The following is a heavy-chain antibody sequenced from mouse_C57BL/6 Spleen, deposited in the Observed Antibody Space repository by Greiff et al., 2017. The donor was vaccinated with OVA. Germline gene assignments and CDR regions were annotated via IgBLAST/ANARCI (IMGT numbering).Heavy chain of an antibody. V-gene: IGHV1-81*01. D-gene: IGHD1-1*01. CDR2: IYPRSGNT. J-gene: IGHJ1*03. CDR3: ARSSYGTKGYFDV. Sequence: QVQLQQSGAELARPGASVKLSCKASGYTFTSYGISWVKQRTGQGLEWIGEIYPRSGNTYYNEKFKGKATLTADKSSSTAYMELRSLTSEDSAVYFCARSSYGTKGYFDVWGTGTTVTVSS. CDR1: GYTFTSYG.